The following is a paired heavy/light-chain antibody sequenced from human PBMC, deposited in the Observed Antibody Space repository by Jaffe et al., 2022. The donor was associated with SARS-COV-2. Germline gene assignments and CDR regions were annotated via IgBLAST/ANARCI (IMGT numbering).Heavy chain of an antibody. J-gene: IGHJ4*02. Sequence: EVQLLESGGGLVQPGGSLRLSCAASGFTFNNYAMSWVRQAPGKGLEWVSAVSGGGGSTYYADSVKGRFTISRDNSKNTLHLQMNSLRPEDTAVYYCAKVLGYCTGGSCDHFDYWGQGTLVTVSS. CDR1: GFTFNNYA. CDR2: VSGGGGST. D-gene: IGHD2-15*01. CDR3: AKVLGYCTGGSCDHFDY. V-gene: IGHV3-23*01.
Light chain of an antibody. CDR2: ANT. CDR3: QSYDSSLSGWV. J-gene: IGLJ3*02. Sequence: QSVLTQPPSLSGAPGQRVTISCTGSSSNIEAGFDVHWYQQLPGTAPKLLIYANTNRPSGVPDRFSGSKSGTSASLAITGLQAEDEADYYCQSYDSSLSGWVFGGGTKLTVL. V-gene: IGLV1-40*01. CDR1: SSNIEAGFD.